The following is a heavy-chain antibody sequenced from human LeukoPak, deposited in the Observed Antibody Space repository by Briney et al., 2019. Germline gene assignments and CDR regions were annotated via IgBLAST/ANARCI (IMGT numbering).Heavy chain of an antibody. CDR2: ISGSGGST. J-gene: IGHJ4*02. CDR1: GFTFNTFN. Sequence: AGGSLRLSCAASGFTFNTFNMNWVRQAPGKGLEWVSAISGSGGSTYYADSVKGRFTISRDNSKNTLYLQMNSLRAEDTAVYYCAKGAAVADDYWGQGTLVTVSS. V-gene: IGHV3-23*01. CDR3: AKGAAVADDY. D-gene: IGHD6-19*01.